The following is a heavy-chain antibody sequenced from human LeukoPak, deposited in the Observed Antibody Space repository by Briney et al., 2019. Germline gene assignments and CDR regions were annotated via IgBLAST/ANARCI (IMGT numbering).Heavy chain of an antibody. CDR1: GFTFSSYA. CDR3: ARDPFGQQLVSN. J-gene: IGHJ4*02. Sequence: GGSLRLSCAASGFTFSSYAMSWVRQAPGKGLEWVSAISGSGGSTYYADSVKGRFTISRDNSKNTLYLQMNSLRAEDTAVYYCARDPFGQQLVSNWGQGTLVTVSS. D-gene: IGHD6-13*01. CDR2: ISGSGGST. V-gene: IGHV3-23*01.